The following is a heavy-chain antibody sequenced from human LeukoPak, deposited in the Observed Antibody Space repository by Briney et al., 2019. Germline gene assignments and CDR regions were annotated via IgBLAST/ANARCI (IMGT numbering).Heavy chain of an antibody. J-gene: IGHJ5*02. D-gene: IGHD5-18*01. V-gene: IGHV5-51*01. CDR1: GYSFTGYW. CDR2: IYPGDSDT. Sequence: GESLKISCKGSGYSFTGYWIGWVGQMPGKGLEWMGDIYPGDSDTRYSPSFQGQVTISADKSISTAYLQWSNLKASDSAIYYCARERYNYGDRWFDPWGQGTLVTVSS. CDR3: ARERYNYGDRWFDP.